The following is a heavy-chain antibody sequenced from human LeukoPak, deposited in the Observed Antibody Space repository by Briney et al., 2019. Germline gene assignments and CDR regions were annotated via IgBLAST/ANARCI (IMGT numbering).Heavy chain of an antibody. CDR3: ARHFGLNWFDP. Sequence: ASVKVSCKASGYTFTSYGISWVRQAPGQGLEWMGWISAYNGNTNYAQKLQGRVTITADKSTSTAYMELSSLRSEDTAVYYCARHFGLNWFDPWGQGTLVTVSS. D-gene: IGHD3/OR15-3a*01. CDR1: GYTFTSYG. J-gene: IGHJ5*02. V-gene: IGHV1-18*01. CDR2: ISAYNGNT.